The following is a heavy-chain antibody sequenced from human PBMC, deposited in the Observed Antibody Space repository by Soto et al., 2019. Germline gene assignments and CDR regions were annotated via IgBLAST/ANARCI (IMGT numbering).Heavy chain of an antibody. CDR3: ARGLECRGYCLDKPTWFGP. V-gene: IGHV1-2*06. D-gene: IGHD2-15*01. CDR2: IIPIFGTP. CDR1: GYTFTGYY. J-gene: IGHJ5*02. Sequence: ASVKVSCKASGYTFTGYYMHWVRQAPGQGLEWMGRIIPIFGTPYYAQKFQGRVTITADMSTSTVYMELSSLGSDDTAVYFCARGLECRGYCLDKPTWFGPWGQGTLVTVSS.